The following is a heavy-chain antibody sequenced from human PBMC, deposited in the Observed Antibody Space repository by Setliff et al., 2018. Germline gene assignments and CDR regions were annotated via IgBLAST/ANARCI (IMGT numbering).Heavy chain of an antibody. CDR3: ARGAYCSGGSCYSPLDY. Sequence: LRLSCVASGFAISSCWMNWVRQAPGKGLEWVSSISSSSSYIYYADSVKGRFTISRDNAKNSLYLQMNSLRAEDTAVYYCARGAYCSGGSCYSPLDYWGQGTLVTVSS. V-gene: IGHV3-21*01. J-gene: IGHJ4*02. CDR2: ISSSSSYI. CDR1: GFAISSCW. D-gene: IGHD2-15*01.